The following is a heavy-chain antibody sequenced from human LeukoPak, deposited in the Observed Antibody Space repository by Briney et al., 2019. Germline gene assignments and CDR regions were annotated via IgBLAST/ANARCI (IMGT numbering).Heavy chain of an antibody. J-gene: IGHJ4*02. CDR3: ARENRRHSSGPFFDY. D-gene: IGHD6-19*01. Sequence: RSGGSLRLSCAASGFTFSSYGMHWVRQAPGKGLEWVAVIWYDGSNKYYADSVKGRFTISRDNSKNTLYLQMNSLRAEDTAVYYCARENRRHSSGPFFDYWGQGTLVTVSS. CDR2: IWYDGSNK. CDR1: GFTFSSYG. V-gene: IGHV3-33*01.